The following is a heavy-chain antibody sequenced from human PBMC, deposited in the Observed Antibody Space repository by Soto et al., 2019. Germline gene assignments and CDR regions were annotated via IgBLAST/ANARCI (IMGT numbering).Heavy chain of an antibody. V-gene: IGHV4-4*02. J-gene: IGHJ6*02. D-gene: IGHD1-26*01. CDR2: IYHSGST. CDR1: GGSISSSNW. Sequence: QVQLQESGPGLVKPSGTLSLTCAVSGGSISSSNWWSWVRQPPGKGLEWIGEIYHSGSTNYNPSLKSRVNISVDKSKNQFSRKLSSVTAAETAVYYWARVSGSYYYGMGVWGQGTTVTVSS. CDR3: ARVSGSYYYGMGV.